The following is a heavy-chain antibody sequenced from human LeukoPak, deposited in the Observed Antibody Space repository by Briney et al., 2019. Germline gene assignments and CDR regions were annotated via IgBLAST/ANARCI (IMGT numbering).Heavy chain of an antibody. CDR1: GFTFSSYG. J-gene: IGHJ4*02. CDR2: IWYDGSNK. Sequence: GGSLRLSCAASGFTFSSYGIHWVRQAPGKGLEWVAVIWYDGSNKYYADSVKGRFTISRDNSKNTLYLQMNSLRAEDTAVYYCAKDREVRGVTDYFDYWGQGTLVTVSS. CDR3: AKDREVRGVTDYFDY. D-gene: IGHD3-10*01. V-gene: IGHV3-33*06.